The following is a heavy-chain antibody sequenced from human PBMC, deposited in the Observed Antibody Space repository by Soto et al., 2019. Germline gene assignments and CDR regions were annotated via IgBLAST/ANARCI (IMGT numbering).Heavy chain of an antibody. CDR3: ARGTALTYYYDSSGYYRFDY. V-gene: IGHV1-46*01. D-gene: IGHD3-22*01. J-gene: IGHJ4*02. CDR1: GYTFTSYY. CDR2: INPSGGST. Sequence: ASVKVSCKASGYTFTSYYMHWVRQAHGQGLEWMGIINPSGGSTSYAQKFQGRVTMTRDTSTSAVYVELSSLRSEDTAVYYCARGTALTYYYDSSGYYRFDYWGQGTLVTVSS.